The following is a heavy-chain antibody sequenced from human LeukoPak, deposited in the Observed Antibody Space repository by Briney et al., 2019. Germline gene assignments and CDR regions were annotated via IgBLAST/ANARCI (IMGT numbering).Heavy chain of an antibody. Sequence: GGSLRLSCAASGFTFSSYGLYWVRQAPGKGLEWVAGISFDGIDKHYVDSVKGRFTISRDNSKNTLYLQMNSLRAEDTAVYYCAKPHDYGDPYYFDYWGQGTLVTVSS. CDR2: ISFDGIDK. V-gene: IGHV3-30*18. D-gene: IGHD4-17*01. J-gene: IGHJ4*02. CDR1: GFTFSSYG. CDR3: AKPHDYGDPYYFDY.